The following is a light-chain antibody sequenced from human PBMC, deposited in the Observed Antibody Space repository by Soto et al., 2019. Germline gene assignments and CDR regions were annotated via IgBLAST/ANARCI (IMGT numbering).Light chain of an antibody. V-gene: IGLV1-44*01. Sequence: QSVLTQPPSASGTPGQRVTISCSGSSSNIGSNTVNWYQQLPGTAPKLLIYSNDQRPSGVPDRFSGSKSGTSASLAISGLQSEDEADYYCAAWDASLIGYVFGTGTKVTVL. J-gene: IGLJ1*01. CDR2: SND. CDR3: AAWDASLIGYV. CDR1: SSNIGSNT.